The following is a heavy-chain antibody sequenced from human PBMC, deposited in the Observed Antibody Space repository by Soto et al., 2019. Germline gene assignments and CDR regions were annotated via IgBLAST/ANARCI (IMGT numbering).Heavy chain of an antibody. CDR1: GFTFSSYG. V-gene: IGHV3-30*18. Sequence: PGGSLRLSSSASGFTFSSYGMHWVRQAPGKGLEWVAVISYDGSNKYYADSVKGRFTISRDNSKNTLYLQMNSLRAEDTAVYYCAKECKENDFRQTDYYYGMGVWGQGTTVTVSS. J-gene: IGHJ6*02. D-gene: IGHD3-3*01. CDR3: AKECKENDFRQTDYYYGMGV. CDR2: ISYDGSNK.